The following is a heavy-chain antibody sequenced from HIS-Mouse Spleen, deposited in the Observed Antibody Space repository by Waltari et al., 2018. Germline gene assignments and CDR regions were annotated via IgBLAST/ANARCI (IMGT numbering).Heavy chain of an antibody. V-gene: IGHV1-2*02. Sequence: QVQLVQSGAEVKKPGDSVKVSCKASGDPFPGYDIPAGRQAPGQGLEWMGWINPNSGGTNYAQKFQGRVTMTRDTSISTAYMELSRLRSDDTAVYYCARVGLGIAFDIWGQGTMVTVSS. J-gene: IGHJ3*02. CDR1: GDPFPGYD. CDR2: INPNSGGT. D-gene: IGHD7-27*01. CDR3: ARVGLGIAFDI.